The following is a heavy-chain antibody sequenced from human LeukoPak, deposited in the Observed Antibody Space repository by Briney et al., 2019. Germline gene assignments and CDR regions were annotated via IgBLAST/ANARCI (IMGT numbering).Heavy chain of an antibody. CDR1: GYSFTSYW. J-gene: IGHJ5*02. CDR2: IYPGDSDT. CDR3: ARLDRRLRFLEWFPGDNWFDP. Sequence: GESLKISCKGSGYSFTSYWIGWVRQMPGKGLEWMGIIYPGDSDTRYSPSFQGQVTISADKSISTAYLQWSSLKASDTAMYYCARLDRRLRFLEWFPGDNWFDPWGQGTLVTVSS. V-gene: IGHV5-51*01. D-gene: IGHD3-3*01.